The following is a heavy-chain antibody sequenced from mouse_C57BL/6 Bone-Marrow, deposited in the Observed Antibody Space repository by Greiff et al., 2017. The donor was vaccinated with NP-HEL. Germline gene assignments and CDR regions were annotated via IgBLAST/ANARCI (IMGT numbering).Heavy chain of an antibody. CDR1: GYTFTSYW. Sequence: QVQLQQSGTELVKPGASVKLSCKASGYTFTSYWMHWVKQRPGQGLEWIGNINPSNGGTNYNEKFKSKATLTVDKSSSTAYMQLSSLTSEDSAVYYCARYGWNYYGSTFAYWGQGTLVTVSA. V-gene: IGHV1-53*01. D-gene: IGHD1-1*01. CDR2: INPSNGGT. J-gene: IGHJ3*01. CDR3: ARYGWNYYGSTFAY.